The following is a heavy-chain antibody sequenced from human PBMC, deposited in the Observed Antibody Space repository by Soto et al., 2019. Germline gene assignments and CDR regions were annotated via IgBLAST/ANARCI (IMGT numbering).Heavy chain of an antibody. J-gene: IGHJ6*03. CDR3: ARAYYYGSGSRRTKNYYYYYMDV. CDR2: MNPNSGNT. D-gene: IGHD3-10*01. Sequence: GASVKLSCKASGYTFTSYDSNWVRQATGQGLEWMGWMNPNSGNTGYAQKFQGRVTMTRNTSISTAYMELSSLRSEDTAVYYCARAYYYGSGSRRTKNYYYYYMDVWGKGTTVTVSS. CDR1: GYTFTSYD. V-gene: IGHV1-8*01.